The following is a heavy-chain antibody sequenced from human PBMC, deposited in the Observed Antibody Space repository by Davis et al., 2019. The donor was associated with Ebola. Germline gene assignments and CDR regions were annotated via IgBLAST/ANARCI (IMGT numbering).Heavy chain of an antibody. CDR3: TRFSQYYYYGMDV. D-gene: IGHD3-3*01. V-gene: IGHV3-9*01. J-gene: IGHJ6*02. Sequence: GGSLRLSCTVSGGSISSYYWSWIRQAPGKGLEWVSGISWNSGSIGYADSVKGRFTISRDNAKNSLYLQMNSLRAEDTALYYCTRFSQYYYYGMDVWGQGTTVTVSS. CDR1: GGSISSYY. CDR2: ISWNSGSI.